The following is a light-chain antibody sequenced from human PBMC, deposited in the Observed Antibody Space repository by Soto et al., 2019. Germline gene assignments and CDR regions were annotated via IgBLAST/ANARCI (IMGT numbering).Light chain of an antibody. CDR3: QQYSASPPLT. CDR1: QSVSSNY. J-gene: IGKJ4*01. CDR2: GAS. Sequence: EIVLTQSPGTLSLSPGDRATLSCRASQSVSSNYLAWYQQKPGRAPRLLVYGASSRATGIPDRFSGSGSGTEFTLTISRLEPEDFAVYYCQQYSASPPLTFGGGTKVEIK. V-gene: IGKV3-20*01.